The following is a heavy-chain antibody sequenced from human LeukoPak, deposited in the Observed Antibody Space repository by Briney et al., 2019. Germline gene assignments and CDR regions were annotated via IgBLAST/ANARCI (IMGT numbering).Heavy chain of an antibody. CDR2: ISGSGGST. J-gene: IGHJ3*02. CDR1: VFTFSSYA. D-gene: IGHD2-2*01. V-gene: IGHV3-23*01. CDR3: SIPAATRTDAFDI. Sequence: GGSLRLSCAASVFTFSSYAMSWVRQAPGKGLEWVSAISGSGGSTYYADSVKGRFTISRDNSKNTLYLQMNGLRAEDTAVYYCSIPAATRTDAFDIWGQGTMVPVSS.